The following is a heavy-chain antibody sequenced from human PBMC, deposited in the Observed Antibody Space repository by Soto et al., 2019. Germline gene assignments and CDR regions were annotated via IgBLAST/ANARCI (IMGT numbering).Heavy chain of an antibody. CDR1: GGSISSSNW. CDR2: IYHSGST. Sequence: QVQLQESGPGLVKPSGTLSLTCAVSGGSISSSNWWSWVRQPPGKGLEWIGEIYHSGSTNYNPSLKSRVTISEDKSKNQFSLKLSSVTAADTAVYYCASYYDILTGYIDYGMDVWGQGTTVTVSS. J-gene: IGHJ6*02. V-gene: IGHV4-4*02. D-gene: IGHD3-9*01. CDR3: ASYYDILTGYIDYGMDV.